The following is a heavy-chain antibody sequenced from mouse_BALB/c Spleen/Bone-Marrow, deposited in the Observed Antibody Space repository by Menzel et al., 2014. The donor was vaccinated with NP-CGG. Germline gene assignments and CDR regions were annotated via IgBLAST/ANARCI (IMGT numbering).Heavy chain of an antibody. V-gene: IGHV1-5*01. D-gene: IGHD3-3*01. CDR2: IYPGNSDT. J-gene: IGHJ2*01. CDR1: GYTFTSYW. CDR3: TRSWDRYYFDY. Sequence: EVQLQQSGTVLARPGASVKMSCKASGYTFTSYWMHWVKQRPGQGLEWIGAIYPGNSDTSYNQKFKGKAKLTAITSTSTAYMELSSLTNEDSAVYYCTRSWDRYYFDYWGQGTTLTASS.